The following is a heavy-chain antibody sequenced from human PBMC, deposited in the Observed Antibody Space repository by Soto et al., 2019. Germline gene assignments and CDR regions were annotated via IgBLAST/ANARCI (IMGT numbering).Heavy chain of an antibody. CDR1: GGSFSGYS. CDR2: INYTGTT. V-gene: IGHV4-34*01. J-gene: IGHJ4*01. CDR3: AREGGSGWYYYDY. Sequence: PSETLSLTCAVNGGSFSGYSWTWIRQAPGKGLDWIGEINYTGTTNCSPSLKSRVTLSVDTSKNQFSLELRSVSAADTAVYYCAREGGSGWYYYDYWGHGTLVTVSS. D-gene: IGHD6-19*01.